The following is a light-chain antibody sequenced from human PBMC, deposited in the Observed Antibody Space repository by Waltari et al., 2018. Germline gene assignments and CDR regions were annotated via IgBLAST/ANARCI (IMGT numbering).Light chain of an antibody. Sequence: SYVMTQPPSVSVAPGKTANISCAGDNIGSKSVHWSQQRPGQAPVVVINHDNIRTSGIPDRVSGSNSGSAAMLTIRRVEGGDEADYYCQVWDRSADYVVFGGGTKLTVL. CDR1: NIGSKS. CDR2: HDN. V-gene: IGLV3-21*01. CDR3: QVWDRSADYVV. J-gene: IGLJ2*01.